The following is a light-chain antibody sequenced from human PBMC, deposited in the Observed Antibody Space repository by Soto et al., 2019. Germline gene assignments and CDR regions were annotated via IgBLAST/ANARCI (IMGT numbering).Light chain of an antibody. V-gene: IGKV3-20*01. CDR2: GAS. CDR3: QQDGNSGA. CDR1: QSGSSNY. Sequence: EIVLTQSPGTLSFSPGERATLSCRAVQSGSSNYLAWYQQKPGQAHRLRIYGASSRATGITDRFSGSGSGTDFTLTISLLEPEYFAVYYCQQDGNSGAFGQGTKVEVK. J-gene: IGKJ1*01.